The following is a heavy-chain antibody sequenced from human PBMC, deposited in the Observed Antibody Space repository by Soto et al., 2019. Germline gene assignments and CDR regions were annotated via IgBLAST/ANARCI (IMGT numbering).Heavy chain of an antibody. D-gene: IGHD5-18*01. Sequence: GSLRLSGAASGFTFSSFALSWVRQAPGKGLEWVSAISGIGDGTDYADSVKGRFTISRDNSKNTLYLQMNSLRAEDTAVYYCAGPGYSSQDYWGQGALVTVSS. CDR2: ISGIGDGT. J-gene: IGHJ4*02. V-gene: IGHV3-23*01. CDR1: GFTFSSFA. CDR3: AGPGYSSQDY.